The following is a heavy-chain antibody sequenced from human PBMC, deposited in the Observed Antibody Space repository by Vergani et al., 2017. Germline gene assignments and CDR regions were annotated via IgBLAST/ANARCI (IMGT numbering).Heavy chain of an antibody. CDR2: ISGSGGST. D-gene: IGHD2-2*03. CDR1: GFTFSSYA. Sequence: EVQLLESGGGLVQPGGSLRLSCAASGFTFSSYAMIWVRPAPGKGLEWVSSISGSGGSTYYADSVKGRFTISRNNSKNTLYLQMNSLRAEDTAVYYCAKSLGWAPRVWFDPWGQGTLVTVSS. CDR3: AKSLGWAPRVWFDP. V-gene: IGHV3-23*01. J-gene: IGHJ5*02.